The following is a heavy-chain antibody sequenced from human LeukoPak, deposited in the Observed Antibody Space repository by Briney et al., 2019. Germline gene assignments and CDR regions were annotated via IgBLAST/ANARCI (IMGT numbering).Heavy chain of an antibody. Sequence: GGSLRLSCAASGFTFSSYSMTWVRQSPGKGLEWVSFIGPTSDGIKYADSVKGRFTISRDNAKNSLYLQMNNLNAEDTGVYYCARVEWVAATQNYYFDYWGQGTLVTVSS. V-gene: IGHV3-48*01. CDR1: GFTFSSYS. CDR3: ARVEWVAATQNYYFDY. D-gene: IGHD2-15*01. J-gene: IGHJ4*02. CDR2: IGPTSDGI.